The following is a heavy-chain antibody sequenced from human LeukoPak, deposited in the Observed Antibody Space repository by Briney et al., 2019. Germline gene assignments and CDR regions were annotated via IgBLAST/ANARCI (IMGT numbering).Heavy chain of an antibody. D-gene: IGHD1-26*01. V-gene: IGHV3-23*01. Sequence: PGGSLRLSCAASGFTFSNYAMSWVRQAPGKGLEWVSAISGSGGRTYYADSAKGRFTISRDNSKNTLYLQMNSLRAEDTAVYYCAKGLTSGSYCYFDYWGQGTLVTVSS. CDR2: ISGSGGRT. CDR3: AKGLTSGSYCYFDY. CDR1: GFTFSNYA. J-gene: IGHJ4*02.